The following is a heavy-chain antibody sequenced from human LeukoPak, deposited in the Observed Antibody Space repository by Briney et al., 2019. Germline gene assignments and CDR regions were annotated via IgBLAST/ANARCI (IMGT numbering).Heavy chain of an antibody. Sequence: SETLSLTCTVWGHSMKSYDWRWPRQPAGKGLEWIGRIYTSGSTNYNPSLKSRVTMSGETSKTQYSLNLNSLTDADTVVAYDTSDRPCDSSGYFYVFDYWGQGTLVTVSS. CDR2: IYTSGST. V-gene: IGHV4-4*07. D-gene: IGHD3-22*01. CDR3: TSDRPCDSSGYFYVFDY. CDR1: GHSMKSYD. J-gene: IGHJ4*02.